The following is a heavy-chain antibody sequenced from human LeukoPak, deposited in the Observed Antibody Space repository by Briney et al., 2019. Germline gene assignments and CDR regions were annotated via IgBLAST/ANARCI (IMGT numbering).Heavy chain of an antibody. CDR1: GFIVSSNY. V-gene: IGHV3-53*01. CDR2: IYGDGST. CDR3: SRRFISGWHLDY. Sequence: GGSLRLSCAAAGFIVSSNYMSWVRQAPGEGLEWVSVIYGDGSTYYADSVKGRFTISRDNSKNTQYLQMNSLRPEDTAAYYCSRRFISGWHLDYWGEGSPVTVSS. D-gene: IGHD6-19*01. J-gene: IGHJ4*02.